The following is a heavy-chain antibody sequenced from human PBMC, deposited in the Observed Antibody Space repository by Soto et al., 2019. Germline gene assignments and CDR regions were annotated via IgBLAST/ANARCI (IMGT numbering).Heavy chain of an antibody. CDR2: ISAYNGNT. J-gene: IGHJ5*02. D-gene: IGHD6-6*01. CDR3: ARESWQLERSGWFDP. Sequence: ASVKVSCKASGYTFTSYGISWVRQAPGQGLEWMGWISAYNGNTNYAQKLQGRVTMTTDTSTSTAYMELRSLGSDDTAVYYCARESWQLERSGWFDPWGQGTLVTSPQ. CDR1: GYTFTSYG. V-gene: IGHV1-18*01.